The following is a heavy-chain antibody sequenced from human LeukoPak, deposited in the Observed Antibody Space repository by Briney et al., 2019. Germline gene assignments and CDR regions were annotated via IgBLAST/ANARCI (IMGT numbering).Heavy chain of an antibody. CDR1: GYSFTSYW. CDR3: ARHYSSRFDP. V-gene: IGHV5-51*01. Sequence: KRGESLKISCKGSGYSFTSYWIGWVRQMPGKGLEWMGIIYPGDSDTRYSPSFQGQVTISVDKSISTAYLQWSSLKASDNAIYYCARHYSSRFDPWGQGTLVTVSS. D-gene: IGHD3-22*01. CDR2: IYPGDSDT. J-gene: IGHJ5*02.